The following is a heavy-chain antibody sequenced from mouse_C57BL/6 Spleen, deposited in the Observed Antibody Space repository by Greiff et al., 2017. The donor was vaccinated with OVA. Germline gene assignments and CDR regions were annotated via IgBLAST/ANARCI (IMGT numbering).Heavy chain of an antibody. Sequence: QVQLQQPGAELVKPGASVKLSCKASGYTFTSYWMHWVQQRPGQGLEWIGMIHPNSGSSNYNEKCKSKATLTVHKSSYIAYIQLSTLTSDDSAVYYCASSHYGSPFDYWGQGTTLTVSS. CDR2: IHPNSGSS. D-gene: IGHD1-1*01. CDR3: ASSHYGSPFDY. J-gene: IGHJ2*01. V-gene: IGHV1-64*01. CDR1: GYTFTSYW.